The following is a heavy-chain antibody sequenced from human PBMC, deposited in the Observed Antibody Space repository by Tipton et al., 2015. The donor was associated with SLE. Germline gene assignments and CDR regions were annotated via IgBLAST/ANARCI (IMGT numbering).Heavy chain of an antibody. Sequence: SLRLSCAASGFTFRSYWMHWFRQAPGKGLVWVAVISYDGSSKYYADSVKGRFTISRDNSKNTLYLQMNSLRTEDTAVYYCATLSHSGWFRNWGLGTLVAVSS. J-gene: IGHJ4*02. CDR2: ISYDGSSK. CDR3: ATLSHSGWFRN. D-gene: IGHD6-19*01. V-gene: IGHV3-30*03. CDR1: GFTFRSYW.